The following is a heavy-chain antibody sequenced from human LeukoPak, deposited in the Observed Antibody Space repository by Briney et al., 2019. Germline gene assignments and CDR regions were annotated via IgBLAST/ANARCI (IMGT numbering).Heavy chain of an antibody. CDR1: GGSISSSSYY. D-gene: IGHD6-19*01. CDR2: IYYSGDP. J-gene: IGHJ6*03. Sequence: SETLSLTCTVSGGSISSSSYYWGWIREPPGKRLEWIGSIYYSGDPYYNPSLKSRRVTISVDTSKNQFSLRLSSVTAADTAAYYCARHQWHYYYYMGVWGKGSTVTVSS. V-gene: IGHV4-39*01. CDR3: ARHQWHYYYYMGV.